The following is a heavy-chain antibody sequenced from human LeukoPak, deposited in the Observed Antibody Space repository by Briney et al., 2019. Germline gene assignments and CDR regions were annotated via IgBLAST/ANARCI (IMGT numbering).Heavy chain of an antibody. Sequence: GASVKVSCKASGYTFTSYDINWVRQAPGQGLEWMGWISAYNGNTNYAQKLQGRVTMTTDTSTSTAYMELRSLRSDDTAVYYCAILGRLRYFDWLLDYWGQGTLVTVSS. D-gene: IGHD3-9*01. CDR2: ISAYNGNT. CDR3: AILGRLRYFDWLLDY. J-gene: IGHJ4*02. V-gene: IGHV1-18*01. CDR1: GYTFTSYD.